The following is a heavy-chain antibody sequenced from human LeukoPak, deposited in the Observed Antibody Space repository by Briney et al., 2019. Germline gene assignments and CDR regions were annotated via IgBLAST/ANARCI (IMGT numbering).Heavy chain of an antibody. J-gene: IGHJ5*02. Sequence: GGSLRLSCAASGFTFDDFGMSWVRQAPGKGLEWISGIDWKGGSTSYADSVKGRFTISRDNAKNSLYLQMNSLRAEDTAFYYCARDADIVAVPGSRGFDPSGQGTLVTVYS. V-gene: IGHV3-20*04. CDR3: ARDADIVAVPGSRGFDP. CDR1: GFTFDDFG. CDR2: IDWKGGST. D-gene: IGHD2-2*01.